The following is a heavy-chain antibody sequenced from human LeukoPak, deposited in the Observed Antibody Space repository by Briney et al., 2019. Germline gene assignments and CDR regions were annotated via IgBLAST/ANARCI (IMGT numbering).Heavy chain of an antibody. J-gene: IGHJ4*02. CDR3: AKELEDRPGFLGIDY. CDR2: ISGSGGST. Sequence: GGPLRLSCAASGFTFSSCAMSWVRQAPGKGLEWVSAISGSGGSTYYADSVKGRFTISRDNSKNTLYLQMNSLRAEDTAVYYCAKELEDRPGFLGIDYWGQGTLVTVSS. D-gene: IGHD3-3*01. V-gene: IGHV3-23*01. CDR1: GFTFSSCA.